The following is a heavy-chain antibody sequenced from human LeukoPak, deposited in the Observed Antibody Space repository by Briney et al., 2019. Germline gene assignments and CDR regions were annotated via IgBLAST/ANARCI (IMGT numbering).Heavy chain of an antibody. D-gene: IGHD1-26*01. V-gene: IGHV3-33*06. CDR2: IWYDGSNK. CDR3: AKDQGKWEPMYYFDY. J-gene: IGHJ4*02. CDR1: GFTFSSYG. Sequence: GRSLRLSCAASGFTFSSYGMHWVRQAPGKGLEGVSVIWYDGSNKYYADSVKGRFTISRDNSKNTLYLQMNTLRAEDTAVYYCAKDQGKWEPMYYFDYSGPGTLVTVSS.